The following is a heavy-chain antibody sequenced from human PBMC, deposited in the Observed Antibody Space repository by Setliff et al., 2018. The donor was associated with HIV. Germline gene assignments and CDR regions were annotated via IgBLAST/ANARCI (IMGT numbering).Heavy chain of an antibody. D-gene: IGHD2-15*01. CDR3: ARDFCGSSCSSGYGYFDH. J-gene: IGHJ4*02. CDR1: GFSFSSYS. V-gene: IGHV3-48*01. Sequence: PGGSLRLSCGASGFSFSSYSMNWVRQAPGKGLEWVSYISPSSTIIYYPDSVKGRFTTSRENARNSLYLEINSLRADDTAVYYCARDFCGSSCSSGYGYFDHWGQGTLVTVSS. CDR2: ISPSSTII.